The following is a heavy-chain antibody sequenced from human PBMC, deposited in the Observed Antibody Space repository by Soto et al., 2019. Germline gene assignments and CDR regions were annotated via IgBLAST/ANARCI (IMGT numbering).Heavy chain of an antibody. V-gene: IGHV5-51*01. CDR3: ASGGDASGHHAFDV. CDR1: GNRFTHHW. CDR2: IYPGDSDA. D-gene: IGHD6-19*01. Sequence: GGALKISCKASGNRFTHHWVGRVRPKAGKGLEWMGIIYPGDSDARYSPSFQGHVTMSADKSINTAYLQWSSLKASDTAMYYCASGGDASGHHAFDVWGLGTMVTVSS. J-gene: IGHJ3*01.